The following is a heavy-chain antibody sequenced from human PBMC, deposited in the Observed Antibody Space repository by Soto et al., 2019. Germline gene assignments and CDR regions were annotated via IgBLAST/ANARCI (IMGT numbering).Heavy chain of an antibody. D-gene: IGHD6-13*01. CDR3: ARKTGIRYYFEY. V-gene: IGHV4-34*01. J-gene: IGHJ4*02. CDR1: GGSFSGYY. CDR2: INHSGST. Sequence: SLTCAVYGGSFSGYYWTWIRQPPGKGLEWIGEINHSGSTNYNPSLKSRVTLSVDTSKNQFSLKLSSMTAADTAVYYCARKTGIRYYFEYWGQGMLVTVSS.